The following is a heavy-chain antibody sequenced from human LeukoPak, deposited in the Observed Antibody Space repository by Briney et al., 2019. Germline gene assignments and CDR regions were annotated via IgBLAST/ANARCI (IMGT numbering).Heavy chain of an antibody. Sequence: ASVKVSCKASGYTFTGYYMHWVRQAPGQGLEWMGRINPNSGGTNYAQKFQGRVTMNRDTSISTAYVELSRLRSDDPTVYYCARVVEYCSGGSCYYVGYGGKETLVTVS. J-gene: IGHJ4*02. CDR2: INPNSGGT. V-gene: IGHV1-2*06. CDR1: GYTFTGYY. D-gene: IGHD2-15*01. CDR3: ARVVEYCSGGSCYYVGY.